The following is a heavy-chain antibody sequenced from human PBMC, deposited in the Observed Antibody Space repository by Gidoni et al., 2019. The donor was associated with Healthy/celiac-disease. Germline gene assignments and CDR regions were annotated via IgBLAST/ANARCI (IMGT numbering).Heavy chain of an antibody. CDR1: GGSFSGSY. Sequence: QVQLQQWGAGLLTRSETLSLTCAVDGGSFSGSYWSWLRHAPGKGLEWIGEIDHIAVTNYTPSLKSRVAISVDTSKNQFSLKLSSVTAADTAVYYCARDSQHCGWFDPWGQGTLVTVSS. V-gene: IGHV4-34*01. J-gene: IGHJ5*02. D-gene: IGHD2-15*01. CDR2: IDHIAVT. CDR3: ARDSQHCGWFDP.